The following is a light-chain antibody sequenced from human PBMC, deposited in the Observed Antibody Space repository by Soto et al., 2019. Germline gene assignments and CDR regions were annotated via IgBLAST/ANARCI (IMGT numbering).Light chain of an antibody. CDR3: QQRSNWPPGVT. J-gene: IGKJ3*01. CDR1: QSVTTY. V-gene: IGKV3-11*01. Sequence: EVVLTQSPATLSLSPGERATLSCTASQSVTTYLAWYQQKPGQAPRLLIYDASTWATGIPARFSGSGSGTDFTLTISSLEPEDLAVYYCQQRSNWPPGVTFGPGTKVDIK. CDR2: DAS.